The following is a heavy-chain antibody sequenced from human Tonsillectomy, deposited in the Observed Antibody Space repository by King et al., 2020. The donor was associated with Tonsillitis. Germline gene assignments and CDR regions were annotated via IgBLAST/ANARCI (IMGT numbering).Heavy chain of an antibody. CDR3: ARGGSANYYGSGRYYPFDS. CDR2: IYSGGST. J-gene: IGHJ4*02. V-gene: IGHV3-53*04. CDR1: GFTVSSNY. D-gene: IGHD3-10*01. Sequence: VQLVESGGGLVQPGGSLRLSCAASGFTVSSNYMSWVRQAPGKGLEWVSVIYSGGSTYYADSVKGRFTISRHNSKNTLYLQRNSRRAEDTAVYYCARGGSANYYGSGRYYPFDSWGQGTLVTVSS.